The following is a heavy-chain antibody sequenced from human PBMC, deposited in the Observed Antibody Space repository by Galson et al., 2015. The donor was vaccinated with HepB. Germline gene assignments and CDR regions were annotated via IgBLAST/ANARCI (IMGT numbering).Heavy chain of an antibody. CDR1: GFTFSSYG. J-gene: IGHJ4*02. CDR3: ARCRNGVCSHFDY. D-gene: IGHD2-8*01. CDR2: ISYDGSNK. Sequence: SLRLSCAASGFTFSSYGMHWVRQAPGKGLEWVAVISYDGSNKYYADSVKGRFTISRDNSKNTLYLQMNSLRAEDTAVYYCARCRNGVCSHFDYWGQGTLVTVSS. V-gene: IGHV3-30*03.